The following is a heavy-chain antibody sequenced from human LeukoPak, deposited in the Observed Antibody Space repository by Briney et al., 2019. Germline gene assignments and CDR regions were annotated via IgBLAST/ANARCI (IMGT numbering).Heavy chain of an antibody. V-gene: IGHV1-69*01. CDR3: ASVGGKGSDAFDI. Sequence: SVKVSCKASGGTFSSYAISWVRQAPGQGLEWMGGIIPIFGTANYAQKFQGRVTITADESTSTAYMELSSLRSEDTAVYYCASVGGKGSDAFDIWGQGTMVTASS. CDR2: IIPIFGTA. J-gene: IGHJ3*02. CDR1: GGTFSSYA. D-gene: IGHD1-26*01.